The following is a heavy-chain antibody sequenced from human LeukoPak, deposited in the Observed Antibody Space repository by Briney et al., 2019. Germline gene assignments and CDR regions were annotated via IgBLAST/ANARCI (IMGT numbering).Heavy chain of an antibody. CDR2: IYHSGTT. CDR1: GGSISVYY. Sequence: SETLSLTCTVSGGSISVYYWSWIRQPPGKGLEWIGEIYHSGTTNYNPSLQSRVTMSVDKSKNQFSLKLSSVTAADTAVYYCATYFYGEYGSYYFDYWGQGTLVTVSS. J-gene: IGHJ4*02. V-gene: IGHV4-59*12. CDR3: ATYFYGEYGSYYFDY. D-gene: IGHD4-17*01.